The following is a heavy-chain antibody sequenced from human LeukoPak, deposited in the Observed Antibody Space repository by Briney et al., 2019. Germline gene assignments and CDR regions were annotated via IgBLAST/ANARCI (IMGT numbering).Heavy chain of an antibody. D-gene: IGHD1-26*01. CDR1: GHTFTTYY. CDR2: INPSGDGT. CDR3: AKVRVGATIWDAFDI. J-gene: IGHJ3*02. V-gene: IGHV1-46*01. Sequence: ASVKVSCKASGHTFTTYYVHLVRQAPGQGLEWMGVINPSGDGTNYPQRFQGRVTLTRDTSTSTVYMELSSLRSEDTAVYYRAKVRVGATIWDAFDIWGQGTMVTVSS.